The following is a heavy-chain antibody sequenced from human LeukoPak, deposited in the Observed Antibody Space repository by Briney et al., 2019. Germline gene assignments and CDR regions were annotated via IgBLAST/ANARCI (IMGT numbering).Heavy chain of an antibody. Sequence: GGSLRVSCAGSGCNFTGYWMHWVRQAPGKGLEWISRLYSDGRSLTYADSVMGRFTISRDNAKNMLYLQMNSLRAEDTALYYCARGRGLGELAVASFDSWGQGILVTVSS. J-gene: IGHJ4*02. CDR2: LYSDGRSL. V-gene: IGHV3-74*03. CDR1: GCNFTGYW. CDR3: ARGRGLGELAVASFDS. D-gene: IGHD6-19*01.